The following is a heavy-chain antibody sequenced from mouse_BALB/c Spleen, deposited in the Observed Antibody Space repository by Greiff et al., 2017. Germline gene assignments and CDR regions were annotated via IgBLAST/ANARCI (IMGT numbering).Heavy chain of an antibody. CDR2: ISSGGST. Sequence: EVKLMESGGGLVKPGGSLKLSCAASGFTFSSYAMSWVRQTPEKRLEWVASISSGGSTYYPDSVKGRFTISRDNARNILYLQMSSLRSEDTAMYYCARDSYYRYDVEAYWGQGTLVTVSA. D-gene: IGHD2-14*01. V-gene: IGHV5-6-5*01. J-gene: IGHJ3*01. CDR1: GFTFSSYA. CDR3: ARDSYYRYDVEAY.